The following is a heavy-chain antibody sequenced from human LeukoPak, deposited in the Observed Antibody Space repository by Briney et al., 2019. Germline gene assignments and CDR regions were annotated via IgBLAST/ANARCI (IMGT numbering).Heavy chain of an antibody. Sequence: SVKVSCKASGGTFSSYAISWVRQAPGQGLEWMGRIIPILGIANYAQTFQGRVTITADKSTSTAYMELSSLRSEDTAVYYCARWDGVGATTYAFDIWGQGTMVTVSS. J-gene: IGHJ3*02. CDR1: GGTFSSYA. D-gene: IGHD1-26*01. CDR2: IIPILGIA. V-gene: IGHV1-69*04. CDR3: ARWDGVGATTYAFDI.